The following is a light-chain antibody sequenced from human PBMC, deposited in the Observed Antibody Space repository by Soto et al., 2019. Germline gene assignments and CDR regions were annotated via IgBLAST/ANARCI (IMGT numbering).Light chain of an antibody. CDR1: SGSIASNY. CDR3: QSYDSNNWV. J-gene: IGLJ3*02. CDR2: ENN. V-gene: IGLV6-57*03. Sequence: NFMLTQPHSVSESPGKTVTISCTRTSGSIASNYVQWYQQRPCSAPTTVIYENNQRPSGVPDRFSGSIDSSSNSASLTISGLKTEDEADYYCQSYDSNNWVFGGGTKLTVL.